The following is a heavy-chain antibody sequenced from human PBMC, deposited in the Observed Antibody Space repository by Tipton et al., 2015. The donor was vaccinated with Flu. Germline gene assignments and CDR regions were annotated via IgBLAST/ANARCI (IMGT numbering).Heavy chain of an antibody. Sequence: TLSLTCAVYGGSFSGYYWSWIRQPPGKGLEWIGEINLSGSTNYNPSLKSRVTISADTSKKQFSLKLNSVTAADTAVYFCATKFANWGVWEPRDYWGQGTLVTVS. J-gene: IGHJ4*02. CDR2: INLSGST. V-gene: IGHV4-34*01. CDR3: ATKFANWGVWEPRDY. CDR1: GGSFSGYY. D-gene: IGHD7-27*01.